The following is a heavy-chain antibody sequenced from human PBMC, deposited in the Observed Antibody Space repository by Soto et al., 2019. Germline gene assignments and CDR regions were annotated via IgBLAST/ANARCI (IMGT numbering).Heavy chain of an antibody. J-gene: IGHJ4*02. V-gene: IGHV3-23*01. D-gene: IGHD2-15*01. CDR3: AEGGDFDY. CDR1: GFSFTSFV. CDR2: IDGSGATT. Sequence: VQLLESGGGLAQPGGSLRLSCAASGFSFTSFVMSWVRQAPGKGLEWVSSIDGSGATTYYADSVKGRFTVSKDNSRTTLYLQMSSLIAEDTATYYCAEGGDFDYWGRGALVTVSS.